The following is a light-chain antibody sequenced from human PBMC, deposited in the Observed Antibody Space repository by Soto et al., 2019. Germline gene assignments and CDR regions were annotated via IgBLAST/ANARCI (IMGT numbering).Light chain of an antibody. CDR2: DVT. Sequence: QSALTQPASVSGSPGQSITISCTGTSSDVGGFNYVSWYQQHPGKATKLMIYDVTNRPSGVSYRFSGSKSGNTASLTISGLQAEDEADYYCCSYGSGSTLYVFGAGTKVTVL. V-gene: IGLV2-14*03. CDR3: CSYGSGSTLYV. J-gene: IGLJ1*01. CDR1: SSDVGGFNY.